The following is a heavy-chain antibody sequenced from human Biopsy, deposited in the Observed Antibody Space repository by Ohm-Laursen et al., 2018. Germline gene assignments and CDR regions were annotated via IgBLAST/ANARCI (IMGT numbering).Heavy chain of an antibody. CDR2: FYSSGTT. J-gene: IGHJ3*02. Sequence: SETLSLTCTVSDASASSGRYYWTWIRQPPRKPLEWIGYFYSSGTTRYNPSLEGRLSISMDTSKNEVSLRLTSMTAADTAVYFCARAPADQYAARNYYSSHAFDMWGQGTKVTVSS. V-gene: IGHV4-61*01. D-gene: IGHD3-10*01. CDR3: ARAPADQYAARNYYSSHAFDM. CDR1: DASASSGRYY.